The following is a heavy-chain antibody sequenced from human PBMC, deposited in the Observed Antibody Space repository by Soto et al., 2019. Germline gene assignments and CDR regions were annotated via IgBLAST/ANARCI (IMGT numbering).Heavy chain of an antibody. D-gene: IGHD3-22*01. Sequence: SQTLSLTCAISGDSVSSNSAAWNWIRQSPSRGLEWLGRTYYRSKWYNDYAVSVKSRITINPDKSKNQFSLQLNSVTPEDTAVYYCARAVTYYYDSSGFVHFDYWGQGTLVTVSS. V-gene: IGHV6-1*01. J-gene: IGHJ4*02. CDR2: TYYRSKWYN. CDR1: GDSVSSNSAA. CDR3: ARAVTYYYDSSGFVHFDY.